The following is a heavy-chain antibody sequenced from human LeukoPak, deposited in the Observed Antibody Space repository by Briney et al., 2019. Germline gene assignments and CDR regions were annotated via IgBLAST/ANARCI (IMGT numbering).Heavy chain of an antibody. J-gene: IGHJ4*02. CDR3: ARQSGSYRRGIDY. CDR2: IYPGDSDT. D-gene: IGHD1-26*01. Sequence: GESLKISCKGSGYYFTSYWIGWVRQMPGKGLEWMGIIYPGDSDTRSSPSFQGQVTISVDKSIDTAYLQWSSLKASDTAMYYCARQSGSYRRGIDYWGQGTLVTVSS. V-gene: IGHV5-51*01. CDR1: GYYFTSYW.